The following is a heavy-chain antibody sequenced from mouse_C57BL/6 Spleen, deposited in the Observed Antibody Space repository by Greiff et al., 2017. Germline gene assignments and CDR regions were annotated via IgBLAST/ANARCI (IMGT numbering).Heavy chain of an antibody. CDR1: GYSITSGYY. Sequence: EESGPGLVKPSQSLSLTCSVTGYSITSGYYWNWIRQFPGNKLEWMGYISYDGSNNYNPSLKNRISITRDTSKNQFFLKLNSVTTEDTATYYCARGRYLGDYWGQGTTLTVSS. CDR2: ISYDGSN. CDR3: ARGRYLGDY. J-gene: IGHJ2*01. V-gene: IGHV3-6*01. D-gene: IGHD2-14*01.